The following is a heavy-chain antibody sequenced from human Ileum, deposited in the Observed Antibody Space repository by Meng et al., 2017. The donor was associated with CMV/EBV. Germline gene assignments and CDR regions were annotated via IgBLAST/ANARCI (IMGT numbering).Heavy chain of an antibody. J-gene: IGHJ4*02. CDR3: TKGGMGSLHVTEFDY. CDR2: IRYDGSEK. D-gene: IGHD6-13*01. CDR1: GFTFSSFG. Sequence: GESLKISCAASGFTFSSFGMHWVRQAPGQGLEWVAFIRYDGSEKYHADSVKGRFTISRDNSKNTLFLQMNSLRVEDTAMYYCTKGGMGSLHVTEFDYWGQGTLVTVSS. V-gene: IGHV3-30*02.